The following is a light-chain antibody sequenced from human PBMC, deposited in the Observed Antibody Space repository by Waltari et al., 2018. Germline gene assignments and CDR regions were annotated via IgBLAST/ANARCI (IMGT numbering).Light chain of an antibody. CDR2: KAS. CDR1: QNINSW. CDR3: QQYNSYHIFT. V-gene: IGKV1-5*03. J-gene: IGKJ3*01. Sequence: DIQMTQSPSTLSASVGDRVTITCRTSQNINSWLAWYQPKPGKSPKLLIYKASSSETRVPSRFSGSESGTEFTLTINSLQPDDFATYYCQQYNSYHIFTFGPGTKVEI.